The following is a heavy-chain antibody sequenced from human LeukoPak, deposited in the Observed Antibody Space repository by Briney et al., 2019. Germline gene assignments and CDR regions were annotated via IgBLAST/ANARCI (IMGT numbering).Heavy chain of an antibody. CDR1: GITLSNYG. D-gene: IGHD3-10*01. CDR3: AKRGVVIRVVLVGFHKEAYYFDS. J-gene: IGHJ4*02. V-gene: IGHV3-23*01. Sequence: GGSLRLSCGVSGITLSNYGMSWVRQAPGKGLEWVAGISDSGGRTNYADSVKGRFTISRDSPKNTLYLQMNSLRVEDTAVYFCAKRGVVIRVVLVGFHKEAYYFDSWGQVALVAVSS. CDR2: ISDSGGRT.